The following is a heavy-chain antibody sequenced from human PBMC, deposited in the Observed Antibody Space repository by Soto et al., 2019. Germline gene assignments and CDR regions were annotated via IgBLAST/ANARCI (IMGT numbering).Heavy chain of an antibody. D-gene: IGHD1-20*01. J-gene: IGHJ4*02. V-gene: IGHV3-23*01. CDR1: GFTFSSYA. CDR2: ISGGGAST. Sequence: SGGSLSLSCAASGFTFSSYAMSWVRQAPGKGLEWVSAISGGGASTYYADSVKGRFTISRDNSKNTLYLQMNSLRAEDTAVFYCAKDIRKLTAYYFDSWGQGTLVTVSS. CDR3: AKDIRKLTAYYFDS.